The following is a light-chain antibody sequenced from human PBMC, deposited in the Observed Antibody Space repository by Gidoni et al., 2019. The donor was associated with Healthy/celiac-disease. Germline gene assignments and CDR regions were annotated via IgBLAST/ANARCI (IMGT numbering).Light chain of an antibody. J-gene: IGLJ2*01. CDR1: SLRSFY. CDR2: HLN. Sequence: SSDLTQDPAVSVALGQTVRITCQGDSLRSFYPSWYQQKPGRAPLLVIFHLNNRPSGIPDRFSGSNSANTASLTITGAQAEDEADYYCLSRDSSGNHLVFGGGTKLTVL. CDR3: LSRDSSGNHLV. V-gene: IGLV3-19*01.